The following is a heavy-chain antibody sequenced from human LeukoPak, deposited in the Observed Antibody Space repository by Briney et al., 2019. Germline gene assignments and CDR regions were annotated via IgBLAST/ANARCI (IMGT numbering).Heavy chain of an antibody. CDR2: VYYSGRT. J-gene: IGHJ4*02. V-gene: IGHV4-39*01. Sequence: PSETLSLTCTVSGASISSSSHYWGWIRQPPGKELQWIASVYYSGRTNYNPSRKSRVTISVDTSEKQFSLQVNSVTAADTAVYYCARQGSAYYFDFWGQGLPVTVSS. D-gene: IGHD2-15*01. CDR3: ARQGSAYYFDF. CDR1: GASISSSSHY.